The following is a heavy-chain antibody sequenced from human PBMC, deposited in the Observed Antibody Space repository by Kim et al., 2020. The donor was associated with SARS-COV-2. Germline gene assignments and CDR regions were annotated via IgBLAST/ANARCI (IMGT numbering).Heavy chain of an antibody. Sequence: GGSLRLSCAASGFSFSMYWMHWVRQPPGKGLVWVSRINSDGSSTDYADSVKGRFTISRDNAKNRLYLQVNSLRAEDTAVYYCARDLKASPSNIVFDYWGQGALVTVS. J-gene: IGHJ4*02. V-gene: IGHV3-74*01. CDR3: ARDLKASPSNIVFDY. D-gene: IGHD5-12*01. CDR2: INSDGSST. CDR1: GFSFSMYW.